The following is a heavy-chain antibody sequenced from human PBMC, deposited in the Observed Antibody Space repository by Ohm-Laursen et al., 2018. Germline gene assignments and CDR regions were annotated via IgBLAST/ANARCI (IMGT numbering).Heavy chain of an antibody. V-gene: IGHV3-66*01. J-gene: IGHJ5*02. CDR3: ARDAGGIAAAESP. CDR2: IDRGGNG. D-gene: IGHD6-13*01. CDR1: GFTFSSYS. Sequence: SLRLSCAASGFTFSSYSMNWVRQAPGKGLEWVSEIDRGGNGYYAESVKGRFTISRDNSKNTLYLQMNSLRAEDTAVYYCARDAGGIAAAESPWGQGTLVTVSS.